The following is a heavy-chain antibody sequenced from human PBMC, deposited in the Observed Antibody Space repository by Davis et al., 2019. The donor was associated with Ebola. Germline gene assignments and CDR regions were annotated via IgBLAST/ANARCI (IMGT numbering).Heavy chain of an antibody. CDR2: ISAYNGNT. CDR3: ARTSIVGTTTTASDI. V-gene: IGHV1-18*01. D-gene: IGHD1-26*01. Sequence: ASVKVSCKASGYTFKNYAMTWVRQAPGQGLEWMGWISAYNGNTAYAQILQGRVTMTTDTSTGTAYMELRSLRSDDTAVYFCARTSIVGTTTTASDIWGQGTMVTVSS. J-gene: IGHJ3*02. CDR1: GYTFKNYA.